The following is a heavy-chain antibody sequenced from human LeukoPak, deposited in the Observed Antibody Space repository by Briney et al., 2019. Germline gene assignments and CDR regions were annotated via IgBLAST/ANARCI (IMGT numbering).Heavy chain of an antibody. Sequence: PSETLSLTCAVYGGSFSGYYWSWIRQPPGKGLEWIEEINHSGSTNYNPSLKSRVTISVDTSKNQFSLNLSSVTAADTAVYYCARGRPVFDYWGQGTLVTVSS. CDR3: ARGRPVFDY. V-gene: IGHV4-34*01. CDR2: INHSGST. CDR1: GGSFSGYY. J-gene: IGHJ4*02.